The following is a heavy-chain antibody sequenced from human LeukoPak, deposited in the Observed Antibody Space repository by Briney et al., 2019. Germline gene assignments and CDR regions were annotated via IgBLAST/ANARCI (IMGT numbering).Heavy chain of an antibody. CDR3: ARDAKILTPDY. V-gene: IGHV3-7*01. D-gene: IGHD2/OR15-2a*01. CDR1: GFTFSSYW. CDR2: IKQDGSGK. Sequence: GGSLRLSCAASGFTFSSYWMSWVRQAPGKGLEWVANIKQDGSGKYYVDSVKGRFTISRDNAKNSLYLQMNSLRAEDTAVYYCARDAKILTPDYWGQGTLVTVSS. J-gene: IGHJ4*02.